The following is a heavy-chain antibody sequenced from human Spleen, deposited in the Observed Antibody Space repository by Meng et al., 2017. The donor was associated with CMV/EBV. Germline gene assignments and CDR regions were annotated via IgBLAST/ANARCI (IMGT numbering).Heavy chain of an antibody. J-gene: IGHJ4*02. CDR3: ARAWRVGATIVY. CDR1: GHTLTELP. CDR2: FDPEDGET. V-gene: IGHV1-24*01. D-gene: IGHD1-26*01. Sequence: ASVKVSCKVSGHTLTELPRHWVRQTPGKGLEWMGAFDPEDGETIYAQRLQGRVTVTEDTSTDTAYMELSSLRSEDTAVHYCARAWRVGATIVYWGQGTLVTVSS.